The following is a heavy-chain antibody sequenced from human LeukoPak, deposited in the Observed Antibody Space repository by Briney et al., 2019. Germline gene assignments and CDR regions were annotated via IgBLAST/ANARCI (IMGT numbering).Heavy chain of an antibody. D-gene: IGHD3-10*01. CDR3: ARAGGSGSPGYFDY. J-gene: IGHJ4*02. V-gene: IGHV4-59*02. CDR1: RGSVNSYY. Sequence: SETLSLTCTVSRGSVNSYYWSWIRQPPGKGLEWLGYIFYSGDTNYNPSLKSRVTISVDTSQNQFSLRLSSVTAADTAVYYCARAGGSGSPGYFDYWGQGTLVTVSS. CDR2: IFYSGDT.